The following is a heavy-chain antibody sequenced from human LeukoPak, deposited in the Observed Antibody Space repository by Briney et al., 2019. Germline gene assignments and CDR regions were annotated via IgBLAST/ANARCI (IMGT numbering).Heavy chain of an antibody. V-gene: IGHV1-2*02. J-gene: IGHJ4*02. Sequence: GASVKVSCKASGYTFTGYYMHWVRQAPGQGLEWMGWINPNSGGTNYAQKFQGRVTMTRDTSISTAYMELSRLRSDDTAVYYCARAESEWELPRDYWGQGTLVTVSS. D-gene: IGHD1-26*01. CDR2: INPNSGGT. CDR3: ARAESEWELPRDY. CDR1: GYTFTGYY.